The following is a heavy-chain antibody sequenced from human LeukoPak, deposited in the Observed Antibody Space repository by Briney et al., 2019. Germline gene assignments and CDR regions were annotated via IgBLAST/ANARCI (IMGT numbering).Heavy chain of an antibody. Sequence: PSETLSLTCAVYGGSFGGYYWSWIRQPPGKGLEWIGEINHSGSTNYNPSLKRRLTISVETSKNHFSMKLSSVTAADTAVYYCARISPGYSSGWYHPGQDYWGQGTLVTVSS. D-gene: IGHD6-19*01. CDR3: ARISPGYSSGWYHPGQDY. V-gene: IGHV4-34*01. J-gene: IGHJ4*02. CDR1: GGSFGGYY. CDR2: INHSGST.